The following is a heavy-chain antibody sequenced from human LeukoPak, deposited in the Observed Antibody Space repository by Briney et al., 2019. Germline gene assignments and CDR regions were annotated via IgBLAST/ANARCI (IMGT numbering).Heavy chain of an antibody. CDR3: ARADTVRLGELSHFDY. CDR2: ISAYNGNT. J-gene: IGHJ4*02. V-gene: IGHV1-18*01. D-gene: IGHD3-16*02. Sequence: ASVKVSCKASGYTFTSYGISWVRQAPGQGLEWIGWISAYNGNTNYAQKLQGRVTMTTDTSTSTAYMELRTLRSDDTAVYYCARADTVRLGELSHFDYWGQGTLVTVSS. CDR1: GYTFTSYG.